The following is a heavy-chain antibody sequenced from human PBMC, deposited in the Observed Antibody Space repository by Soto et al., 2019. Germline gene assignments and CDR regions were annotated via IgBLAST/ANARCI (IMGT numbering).Heavy chain of an antibody. CDR2: ISAYNGNT. CDR1: GYTFTSYG. J-gene: IGHJ4*02. V-gene: IGHV1-18*01. Sequence: ASVKVSCKASGYTFTSYGISWVRQAPGQGLEWMGWISAYNGNTNYAQKLQGRVTMTTDTSTSTAYMELRSLRSDDTAVYYCARDARLYYDILTGPDYFDYWGQGTLVTVSS. CDR3: ARDARLYYDILTGPDYFDY. D-gene: IGHD3-9*01.